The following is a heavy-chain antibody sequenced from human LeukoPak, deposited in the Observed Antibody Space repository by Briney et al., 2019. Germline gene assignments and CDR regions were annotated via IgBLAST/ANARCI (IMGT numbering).Heavy chain of an antibody. J-gene: IGHJ5*02. Sequence: ASVKVSCKASGYTFSSYLMHWVRQAPGQGLEWMGIINPSGGSTSYAQKFQGRVTVTRDTSTSTVYMELSSLRSEDTAVYYCARDLGLRGVTNWFDPWGQGTLVTVSS. CDR1: GYTFSSYL. CDR2: INPSGGST. V-gene: IGHV1-46*01. CDR3: ARDLGLRGVTNWFDP. D-gene: IGHD3-10*01.